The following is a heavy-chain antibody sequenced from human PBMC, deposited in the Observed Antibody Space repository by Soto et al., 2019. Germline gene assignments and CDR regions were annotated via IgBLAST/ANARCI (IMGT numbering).Heavy chain of an antibody. CDR3: ARDNYYGSGSVGGLDV. V-gene: IGHV3-30*04. CDR1: GFTFSSYA. J-gene: IGHJ6*02. CDR2: TSYDGSTK. Sequence: QVQLVESGGGVVQPGRSLRLSCAVAGFTFSSYAMHWVRQAPGTGLEWVAVTSYDGSTKFYADLVKGRFTISRDNSKNTLYLQVNSLRAEDMAVYYCARDNYYGSGSVGGLDVWGQGTTVTVSS. D-gene: IGHD3-10*01.